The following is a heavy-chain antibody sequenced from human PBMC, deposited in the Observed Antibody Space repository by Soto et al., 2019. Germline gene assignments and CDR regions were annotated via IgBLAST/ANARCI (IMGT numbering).Heavy chain of an antibody. CDR2: IKSKTDGGTT. CDR3: TTDDFMVRGVMRGNYYYYYGMDV. CDR1: GFTFSNAW. J-gene: IGHJ6*02. V-gene: IGHV3-15*01. Sequence: KPGGSLRLSCAASGFTFSNAWMSWVRQAPGKGLEWVGRIKSKTDGGTTDYAAPVKGGFTISRDDSKNTLYLQMNSLKTEDTAVYYCTTDDFMVRGVMRGNYYYYYGMDVWGQGTTVTVSS. D-gene: IGHD3-10*01.